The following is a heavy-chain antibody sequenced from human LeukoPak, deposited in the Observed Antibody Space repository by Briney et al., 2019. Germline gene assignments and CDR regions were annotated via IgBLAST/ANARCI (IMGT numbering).Heavy chain of an antibody. CDR1: GFIFSSYW. J-gene: IGHJ5*02. D-gene: IGHD4-17*01. V-gene: IGHV3-7*01. CDR3: ARGGSGDYTFDP. Sequence: GGSLRLSCAASGFIFSSYWMSWVRQAPGKGLEWVANIKEDGSEKYYVDSVKGRFTISRDNAKNSLYLQMNSLRAEDTAVYYCARGGSGDYTFDPWGQGTLVTVSS. CDR2: IKEDGSEK.